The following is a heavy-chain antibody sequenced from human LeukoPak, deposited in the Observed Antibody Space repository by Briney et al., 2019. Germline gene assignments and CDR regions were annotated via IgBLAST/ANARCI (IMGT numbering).Heavy chain of an antibody. J-gene: IGHJ4*02. CDR3: ARDTEWELLTFDY. CDR2: IKKDGSEK. Sequence: GGSLRLSCAASGFTFSNYWMTWVRQAPGKGLEWVANIKKDGSEKNYVDSVKGRFTISRDNAKNSLYLQMNSLRAEDTAVYYCARDTEWELLTFDYWGQGTLVTVSS. V-gene: IGHV3-7*01. CDR1: GFTFSNYW. D-gene: IGHD1-26*01.